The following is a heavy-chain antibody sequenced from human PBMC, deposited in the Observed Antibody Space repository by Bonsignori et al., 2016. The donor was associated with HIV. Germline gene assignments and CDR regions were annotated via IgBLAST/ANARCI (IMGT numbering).Heavy chain of an antibody. CDR3: ARVCTQNKQYYYYYYYMDV. J-gene: IGHJ6*03. V-gene: IGHV4-39*07. D-gene: IGHD2/OR15-2a*01. Sequence: WIRQPPGKGLEWIGSIYYSGSTYYNPSLKSRVTISVDTSKNQFSLKLSSVTAADTAVYYCARVCTQNKQYYYYYYYMDVWGKGTTVTVSS. CDR2: IYYSGST.